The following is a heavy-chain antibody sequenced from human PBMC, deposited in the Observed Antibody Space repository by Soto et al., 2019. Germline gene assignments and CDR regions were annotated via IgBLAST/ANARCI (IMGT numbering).Heavy chain of an antibody. V-gene: IGHV3-30*18. J-gene: IGHJ3*02. CDR1: GFTFSSYG. D-gene: IGHD2-15*01. CDR3: AKGDCSGGSCYFSAFDI. CDR2: ISYDGTNN. Sequence: GGSLRLSCAASGFTFSSYGMHWVRQAPCKGLEWVAVISYDGTNNYYTESVKGRFTISRDNSKNTLFLQMNSLRAEDTAVYFCAKGDCSGGSCYFSAFDIWGQGTMVTVSS.